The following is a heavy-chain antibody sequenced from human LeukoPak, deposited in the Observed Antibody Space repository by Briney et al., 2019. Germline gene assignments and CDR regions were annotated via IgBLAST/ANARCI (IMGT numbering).Heavy chain of an antibody. CDR1: GGTFSSYA. CDR3: ASRGEISPIPDYYYYMDV. J-gene: IGHJ6*03. Sequence: ASVKVSCKASGGTFSSYAISWVRQAPGQGLEWMGGIIPIFGTANYAQKFQGRVTITADESTSTAYMELSSLRSEDTAVYYCASRGEISPIPDYYYYMDVWGKGTTVTVSS. CDR2: IIPIFGTA. V-gene: IGHV1-69*13. D-gene: IGHD1-14*01.